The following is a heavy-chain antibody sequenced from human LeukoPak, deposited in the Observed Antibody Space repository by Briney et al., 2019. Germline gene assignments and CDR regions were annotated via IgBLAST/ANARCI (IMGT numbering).Heavy chain of an antibody. J-gene: IGHJ2*01. CDR2: IYYTGST. D-gene: IGHD3-10*01. Sequence: PSETLSLTCIVSGGSISSYYWSWIRQTPGKGLEWIGYIYYTGSTNYNPSLKSRVTISVDTSKNRFSLKLSSVTAADTAVYYCARYGPRWYFDLRGRGTLVTVSS. CDR3: ARYGPRWYFDL. V-gene: IGHV4-59*01. CDR1: GGSISSYY.